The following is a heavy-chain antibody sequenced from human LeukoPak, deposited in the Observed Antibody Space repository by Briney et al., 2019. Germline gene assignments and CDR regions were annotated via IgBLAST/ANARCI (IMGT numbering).Heavy chain of an antibody. Sequence: PGRSLRLSCAASGFTVSSNYMSWVRQAPGKGLEWVSVIYSGGSTYYADSVKGRFTISRDNSKNTLYLQMNSLRAEDTAVCYCAKAPARHAHFDYWGQGTLVTVSS. V-gene: IGHV3-53*01. D-gene: IGHD6-6*01. CDR2: IYSGGST. J-gene: IGHJ4*02. CDR3: AKAPARHAHFDY. CDR1: GFTVSSNY.